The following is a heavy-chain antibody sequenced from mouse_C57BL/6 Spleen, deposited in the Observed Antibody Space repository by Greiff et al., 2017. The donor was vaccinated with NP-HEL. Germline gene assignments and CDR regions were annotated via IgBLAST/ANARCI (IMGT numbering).Heavy chain of an antibody. Sequence: QVQLKESGAELVRPGASVKLSCKASGYTFTDYYINWVKQRPGQGLEWIARIYPGSGNTYYNEKFKGKATLTAEKSSSTAYMQLSSLTSEDSAVYFCATQRVSTGRFAYWGQGTLVTVSA. CDR1: GYTFTDYY. V-gene: IGHV1-76*01. CDR2: IYPGSGNT. D-gene: IGHD4-1*02. CDR3: ATQRVSTGRFAY. J-gene: IGHJ3*01.